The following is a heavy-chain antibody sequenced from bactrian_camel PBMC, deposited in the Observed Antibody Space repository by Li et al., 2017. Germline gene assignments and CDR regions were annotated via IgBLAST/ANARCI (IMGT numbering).Heavy chain of an antibody. CDR2: VISTDGST. V-gene: IGHV3S66*01. Sequence: DVQLVESGGASVQAGGSLRLSCTASGFSVDASDMGWYRRAPGKECELVSVISTDGSTKYSESAKGRFTISHDSAKNTVYLQMNSLKPEDTATYYCAADRSLRGYWCFKALGYNYSGQGTQVTVS. J-gene: IGHJ4*01. CDR3: AADRSLRGYWCFKALGYNY. D-gene: IGHD3*01. CDR1: GFSVDASD.